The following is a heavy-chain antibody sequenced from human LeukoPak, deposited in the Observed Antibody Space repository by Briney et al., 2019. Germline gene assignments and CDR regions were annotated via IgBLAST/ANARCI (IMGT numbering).Heavy chain of an antibody. J-gene: IGHJ4*02. CDR2: IKQDGSEK. Sequence: PGGSLRLSCAASGFTFSDYYMSWVRQAPGKGLEWVANIKQDGSEKYYVDSVKGRFTISRDNAKNSLYLQMNSLRAEDTAVYYCARDDDWNYEDYWGQGTLVTVSS. CDR1: GFTFSDYY. CDR3: ARDDDWNYEDY. D-gene: IGHD1-7*01. V-gene: IGHV3-7*01.